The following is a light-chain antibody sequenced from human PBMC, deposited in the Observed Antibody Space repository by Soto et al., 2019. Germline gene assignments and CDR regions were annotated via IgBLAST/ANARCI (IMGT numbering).Light chain of an antibody. V-gene: IGKV1-12*01. Sequence: DIQVTQSPSYVSASVGDRVTITCRASQGIKNWLAWYQQKPGKAPNLLIYTGSSLQSGVPSRFSGSGSGTDFTLTINILQPEDFATYYCQQAASFPITFGQGTRLEIK. CDR3: QQAASFPIT. CDR1: QGIKNW. CDR2: TGS. J-gene: IGKJ5*01.